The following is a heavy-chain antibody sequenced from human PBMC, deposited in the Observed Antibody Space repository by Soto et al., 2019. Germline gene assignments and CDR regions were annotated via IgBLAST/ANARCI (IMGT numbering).Heavy chain of an antibody. CDR2: IGWNSGSI. CDR3: AKGGCSSTSTRCFQDTALASGFDY. CDR1: GFTFDDFA. V-gene: IGHV3-9*01. J-gene: IGHJ4*02. Sequence: EGQLVESGGGLVQPGRSLRLSCAPSGFTFDDFAMHWVRQAPGKGLEWVSGIGWNSGSIGYADSVKGRFTISRDNAKSSLYLQMNSLKAEDTALYYCAKGGCSSTSTRCFQDTALASGFDYWGQGTPVTVSS. D-gene: IGHD2-2*01.